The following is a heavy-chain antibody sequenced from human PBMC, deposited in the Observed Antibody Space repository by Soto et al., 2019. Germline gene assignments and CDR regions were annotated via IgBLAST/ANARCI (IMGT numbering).Heavy chain of an antibody. CDR3: AREGVGGGDCSGGSCPDY. V-gene: IGHV1-46*01. Sequence: ASVKVSCKASGDTFTSYYIHWVRQAPGQGLEWMGIINPSGGSTSYTQKFQGRVTMTRDTSTSTVYMELSSLRSEDTAMYYCAREGVGGGDCSGGSCPDYWGRGTLVTVSS. CDR1: GDTFTSYY. D-gene: IGHD2-15*01. CDR2: INPSGGST. J-gene: IGHJ4*02.